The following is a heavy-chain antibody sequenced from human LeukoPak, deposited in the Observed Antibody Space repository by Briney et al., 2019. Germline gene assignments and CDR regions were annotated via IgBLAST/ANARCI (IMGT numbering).Heavy chain of an antibody. CDR3: ARDTRQKGTYYYDSSGYSH. CDR1: GFTFSSYW. D-gene: IGHD3-22*01. CDR2: IKQDGSEK. V-gene: IGHV3-7*01. Sequence: GGSLRPSCAASGFTFSSYWMSWVRQAPGKGLEWVANIKQDGSEKYYVDSVKGRFTISRDNAKNSLYLQMNSLRAEDTAVYYCARDTRQKGTYYYDSSGYSHWGQGTLVTVSS. J-gene: IGHJ4*02.